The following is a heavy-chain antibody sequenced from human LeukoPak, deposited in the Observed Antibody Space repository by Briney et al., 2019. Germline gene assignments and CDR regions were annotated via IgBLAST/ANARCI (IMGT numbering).Heavy chain of an antibody. D-gene: IGHD3-9*01. CDR3: ARSSGYSTYFDY. CDR1: GYGFTSYW. V-gene: IGHV5-51*01. Sequence: GESLKISRKGFGYGFTSYWIGWVRQMPGKGLEWMGIIYPGDSDTRYSPSFQGQVTISADKSITTAYLQWSSLKASDSAMYYCARSSGYSTYFDYWGQGTQVTVSS. CDR2: IYPGDSDT. J-gene: IGHJ4*02.